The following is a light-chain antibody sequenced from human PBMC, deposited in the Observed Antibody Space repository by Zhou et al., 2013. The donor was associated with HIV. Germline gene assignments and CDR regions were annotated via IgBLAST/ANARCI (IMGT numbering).Light chain of an antibody. J-gene: IGLJ1*01. Sequence: GVPNRFSGSKSGNTASLIISGLRAEDEADYYCSSYTHSSTLFGTGTKVTVL. V-gene: IGLV2-14*01. CDR3: SSYTHSSTL.